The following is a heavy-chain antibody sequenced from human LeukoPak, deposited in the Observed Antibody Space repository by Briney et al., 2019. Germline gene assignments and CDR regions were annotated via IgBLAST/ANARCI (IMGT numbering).Heavy chain of an antibody. CDR3: AKAGVTGTTAPYFDY. D-gene: IGHD1-7*01. J-gene: IGHJ4*02. CDR2: ISSGSSTI. CDR1: GFTFSSYS. V-gene: IGHV3-48*04. Sequence: GGSLRLSCAASGFTFSSYSMNWVRQAPGKGLEWVSYISSGSSTIYYADSVKGRFTISRDNAKNSLYLQMNSLRAEDMALYYCAKAGVTGTTAPYFDYWGQGTLVTVSS.